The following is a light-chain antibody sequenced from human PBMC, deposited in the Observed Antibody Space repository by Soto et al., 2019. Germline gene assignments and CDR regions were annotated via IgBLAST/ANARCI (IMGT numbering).Light chain of an antibody. Sequence: QSVLTQPPSASGSPGQSVTISCTGTSSDVGGYNYVSWYQQHPGKAPKLMIYEVSKRPSGVPDRFSGSKSGNTASLTVSGLQAEDEDDYYCSSYAGSNNFEVFGTGTKVTVL. V-gene: IGLV2-8*01. CDR2: EVS. CDR3: SSYAGSNNFEV. J-gene: IGLJ1*01. CDR1: SSDVGGYNY.